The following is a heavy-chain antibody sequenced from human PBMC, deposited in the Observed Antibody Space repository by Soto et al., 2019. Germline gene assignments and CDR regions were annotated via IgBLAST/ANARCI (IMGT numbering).Heavy chain of an antibody. Sequence: EVQLVESGGGLVQPGRSLRLSCAASGFTFDDYAIHWVRQAPGKGLEWVSGISWNRGTIGYADSVKGRFPIYRDNAKNSLYLQMNSLRAEDTAFYYCTRSIGPSCYSSFDYFGQGTLVTVSS. J-gene: IGHJ4*02. CDR1: GFTFDDYA. D-gene: IGHD2-15*01. CDR2: ISWNRGTI. CDR3: TRSIGPSCYSSFDY. V-gene: IGHV3-9*01.